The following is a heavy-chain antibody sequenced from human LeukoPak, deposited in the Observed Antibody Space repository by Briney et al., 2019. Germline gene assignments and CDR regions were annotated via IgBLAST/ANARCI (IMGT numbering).Heavy chain of an antibody. Sequence: PSETLSLTCAVYGGSFSGYYWSWIRQPPGKGLEWIGEINHRGSTNYNPSLKSRVTISVDTSKHQFSLKLSSVTAADTAVYYCATRYDHYDILTVGWFDPWGQGTLVTVSS. J-gene: IGHJ5*02. D-gene: IGHD3-9*01. CDR3: ATRYDHYDILTVGWFDP. CDR2: INHRGST. CDR1: GGSFSGYY. V-gene: IGHV4-34*01.